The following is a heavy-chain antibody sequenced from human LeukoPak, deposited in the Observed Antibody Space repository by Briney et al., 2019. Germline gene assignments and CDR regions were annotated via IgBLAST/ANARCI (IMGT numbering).Heavy chain of an antibody. D-gene: IGHD1/OR15-1a*01. Sequence: GASVKVSCKASGYTFTNYYIHWVRQAPGQGLEWMGWIKPYTGSTSYAQKFQGRVTMTRDTSTSTVYMELSSLRSEDTAVYYCARDGSYRTGDYWGQGTLVTVSS. CDR3: ARDGSYRTGDY. V-gene: IGHV1-2*02. CDR1: GYTFTNYY. J-gene: IGHJ4*02. CDR2: IKPYTGST.